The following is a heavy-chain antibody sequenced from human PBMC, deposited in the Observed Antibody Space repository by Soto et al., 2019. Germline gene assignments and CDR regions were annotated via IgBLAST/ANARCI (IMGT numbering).Heavy chain of an antibody. CDR3: ARGPDYGGNSWAFDI. J-gene: IGHJ3*02. CDR2: ISAYNGNT. Sequence: ASVKVSCKASGFVFTSYGITWVRQAPGQGLEWMGWISAYNGNTNSAQKLLGRATMTTDTSTSTAYIELRNLTSDDTAVYYRARGPDYGGNSWAFDIWGQGTLVTVS. D-gene: IGHD4-17*01. CDR1: GFVFTSYG. V-gene: IGHV1-18*04.